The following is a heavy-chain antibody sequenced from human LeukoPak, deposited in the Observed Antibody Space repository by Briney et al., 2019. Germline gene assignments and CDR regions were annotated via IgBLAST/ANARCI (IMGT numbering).Heavy chain of an antibody. V-gene: IGHV1-46*01. CDR3: ARAFRGDTAMYYFDY. D-gene: IGHD5-18*01. CDR1: GYTFTGYY. CDR2: INPSGGST. Sequence: ASVKVSCKASGYTFTGYYMHWVRQAPGQGLEWMGIINPSGGSTSYAQKFQGRVTMTRDMSTSTVYMELSSLRSEDTAVYYCARAFRGDTAMYYFDYWGQGTLVTVSS. J-gene: IGHJ4*02.